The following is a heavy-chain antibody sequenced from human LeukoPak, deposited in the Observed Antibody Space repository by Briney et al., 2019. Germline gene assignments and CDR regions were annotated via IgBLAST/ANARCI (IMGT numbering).Heavy chain of an antibody. D-gene: IGHD2-2*01. V-gene: IGHV3-7*01. CDR1: GFTFSSYW. CDR3: ARERLVVPATENSFDY. J-gene: IGHJ4*02. Sequence: GGSLRLSCAASGFTFSSYWMSWVRQAPGKGLEWVANIKQDGSEKYYVDSVKGRFTISRDNSKNSLYLQMNSLRAEDTAVYYCARERLVVPATENSFDYWGQGTLVTVSS. CDR2: IKQDGSEK.